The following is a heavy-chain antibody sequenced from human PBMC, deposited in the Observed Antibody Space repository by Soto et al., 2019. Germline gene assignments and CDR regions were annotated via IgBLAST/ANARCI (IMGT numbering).Heavy chain of an antibody. CDR2: IYYSGST. J-gene: IGHJ4*02. CDR1: GGSINSGGYY. D-gene: IGHD3-9*01. V-gene: IGHV4-61*08. CDR3: ARSPYYDILTGYPRASYYFDY. Sequence: SETLSLTCTVSGGSINSGGYYWSWIRQPPGKGLEWIGYIYYSGSTNYNPSLKSRVTISVDTSKNQFSLKLSSVTAADTAVYYCARSPYYDILTGYPRASYYFDYWGQGTLVTVSS.